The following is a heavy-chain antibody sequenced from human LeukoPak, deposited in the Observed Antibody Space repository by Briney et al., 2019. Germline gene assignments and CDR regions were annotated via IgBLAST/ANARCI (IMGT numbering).Heavy chain of an antibody. CDR2: IYTSGST. D-gene: IGHD6-13*01. Sequence: SETLSPTCTVSGGSISSYYWSWIRQPAGKGLEWIGRIYTSGSTNYNPSLKSRVTMSVDTSKNQFSLKLSSVTAADTAVYYCARGIAAAGTFWFDPWGQGTLVTVSS. CDR1: GGSISSYY. J-gene: IGHJ5*02. CDR3: ARGIAAAGTFWFDP. V-gene: IGHV4-4*07.